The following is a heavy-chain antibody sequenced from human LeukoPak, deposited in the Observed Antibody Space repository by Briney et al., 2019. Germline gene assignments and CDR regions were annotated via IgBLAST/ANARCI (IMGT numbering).Heavy chain of an antibody. CDR3: ARGMGSGSSSVFDF. J-gene: IGHJ4*02. Sequence: GGSLRLSCAASGFTFSSYDMHWVRQATGKGLEWVSGIDTGGGTYYPGSVKGRFTISRENAKNSLYLRMTDLRAGDTAMYYCARGMGSGSSSVFDFWGQGTLVTVSS. D-gene: IGHD3-10*01. V-gene: IGHV3-13*04. CDR1: GFTFSSYD. CDR2: IDTGGGT.